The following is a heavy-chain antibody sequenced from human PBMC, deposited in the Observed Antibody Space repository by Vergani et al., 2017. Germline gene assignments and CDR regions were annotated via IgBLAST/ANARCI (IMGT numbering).Heavy chain of an antibody. Sequence: QVQLQESGPGLVKPSQTLSLTCTVSGGPISSGDYYWSWIRQPPGKGLEWIGYIYYSGSTYYNPSLMSRVTISVDSSKNQFSLKLSSVTAADTAVYYFARGIAAAGRRGSFDYWGQGTLVTVSS. CDR3: ARGIAAAGRRGSFDY. D-gene: IGHD6-13*01. CDR1: GGPISSGDYY. CDR2: IYYSGST. V-gene: IGHV4-30-4*08. J-gene: IGHJ4*02.